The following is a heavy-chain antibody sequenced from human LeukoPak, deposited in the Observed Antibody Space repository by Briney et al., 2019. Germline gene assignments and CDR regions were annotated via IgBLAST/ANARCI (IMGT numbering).Heavy chain of an antibody. Sequence: ASVKVSCKASGYTFTSYGISWVRQAPGQGLEWMGWISAYNGNTNYAQKLQGRVTMTTDTSTSTAYMELRSLRSDDTAVYYCARDNKWLRLPNNWFDPWGQGTLVTVSS. CDR2: ISAYNGNT. CDR1: GYTFTSYG. V-gene: IGHV1-18*01. D-gene: IGHD5-12*01. J-gene: IGHJ5*02. CDR3: ARDNKWLRLPNNWFDP.